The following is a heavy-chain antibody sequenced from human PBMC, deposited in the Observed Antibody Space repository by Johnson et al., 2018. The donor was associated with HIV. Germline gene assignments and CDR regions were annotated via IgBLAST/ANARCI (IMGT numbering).Heavy chain of an antibody. D-gene: IGHD6-6*01. Sequence: QVQLVESGGGVVQPGRSLRLSCAASGFTFSSYGMHWVRQAPGTGLEWVAVIGYDGSNKYYADSVKGRFAISRDNSKNTLYLQMNSRRVEDTAVYYCARVEQLVAFDIWGQGTMVTVSS. CDR3: ARVEQLVAFDI. CDR1: GFTFSSYG. J-gene: IGHJ3*02. CDR2: IGYDGSNK. V-gene: IGHV3-30*19.